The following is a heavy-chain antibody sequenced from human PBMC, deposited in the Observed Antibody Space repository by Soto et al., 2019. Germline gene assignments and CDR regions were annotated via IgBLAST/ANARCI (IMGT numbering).Heavy chain of an antibody. Sequence: SETLSLTCTVSGGSISSYYWSWIRQPPGKGLEWIGYIYYSGSTNYNPSLKSRVTISVDTSKNQFSLKLSSVTAADTAVYYCARTRYRDYFYYSGQGTLVTVSS. V-gene: IGHV4-59*01. CDR1: GGSISSYY. J-gene: IGHJ4*02. D-gene: IGHD1-26*01. CDR2: IYYSGST. CDR3: ARTRYRDYFYY.